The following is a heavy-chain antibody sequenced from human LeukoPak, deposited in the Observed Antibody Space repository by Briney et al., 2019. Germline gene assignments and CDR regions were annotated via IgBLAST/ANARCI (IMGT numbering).Heavy chain of an antibody. Sequence: KASETLSLTCTVSGGSISSYYWSWIRQPPGKGLEWIGYIYYSGSTNYNPSLKSRVTISVGTSKNQFSLKLSSVTAADTAVYYCARQNLGFDYWGQGTLVTVSS. CDR1: GGSISSYY. V-gene: IGHV4-59*08. CDR2: IYYSGST. J-gene: IGHJ4*02. D-gene: IGHD1-26*01. CDR3: ARQNLGFDY.